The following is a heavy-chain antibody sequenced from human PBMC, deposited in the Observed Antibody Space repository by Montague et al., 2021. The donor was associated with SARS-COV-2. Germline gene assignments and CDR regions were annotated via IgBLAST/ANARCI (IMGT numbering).Heavy chain of an antibody. CDR2: VYYSGST. Sequence: LSLPCPVSGDSISIYYWSWIRQPPGKGLEWIGYVYYSGSTNYNPSLKSRVTISVDTPKNQFSLKLMSVTAADTAVYYCARGERGAWYNHYFDYWGQGALVTVSS. V-gene: IGHV4-59*13. J-gene: IGHJ4*02. CDR1: GDSISIYY. CDR3: ARGERGAWYNHYFDY. D-gene: IGHD6-19*01.